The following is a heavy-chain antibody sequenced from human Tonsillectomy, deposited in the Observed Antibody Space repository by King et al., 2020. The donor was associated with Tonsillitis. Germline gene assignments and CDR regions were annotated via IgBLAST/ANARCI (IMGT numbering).Heavy chain of an antibody. J-gene: IGHJ4*02. Sequence: VQLVESGGGLVKPGGSLRLSCAASGFTFSDYYMSWIRQAPGKGLEWVSYISSSSSYKNYADSLKGRFTISRDNAKNSLYLQMNSLRAEDTAVYYCARSGNYYDSSGYPRYWGQGTLVTVSS. CDR2: ISSSSSYK. V-gene: IGHV3-11*05. D-gene: IGHD3-22*01. CDR3: ARSGNYYDSSGYPRY. CDR1: GFTFSDYY.